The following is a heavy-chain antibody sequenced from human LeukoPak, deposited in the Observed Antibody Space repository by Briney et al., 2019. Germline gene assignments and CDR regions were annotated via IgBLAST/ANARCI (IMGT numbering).Heavy chain of an antibody. D-gene: IGHD3-22*01. CDR2: MNQDGSEI. CDR3: VRSAFHAGSGNYYDY. J-gene: IGHJ4*02. V-gene: IGHV3-7*01. CDR1: GFTFSRYW. Sequence: GGSLRLSCVGSGFTFSRYWLNWVRQAPGKGPEWVANMNQDGSEIYYLDSVKGRFTISRDNAENTLYLQMNSLRVEDTAVYYCVRSAFHAGSGNYYDYWGQGTLVTVSS.